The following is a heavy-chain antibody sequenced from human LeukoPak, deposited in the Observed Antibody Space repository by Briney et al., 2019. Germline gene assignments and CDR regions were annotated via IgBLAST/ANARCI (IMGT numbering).Heavy chain of an antibody. D-gene: IGHD2-2*01. J-gene: IGHJ4*02. CDR2: IYYSGST. CDR1: GGSIRSGDYY. V-gene: IGHV4-30-4*01. CDR3: ARVADVVTHYFDY. Sequence: SETLSLTCTVSGGSIRSGDYYWSWIRQPPGKDLEWIGHIYYSGSTYYNPSLESRITISVDTSKNKFSLRLSSVTAADTAVYYCARVADVVTHYFDYWGQGTLVTVSS.